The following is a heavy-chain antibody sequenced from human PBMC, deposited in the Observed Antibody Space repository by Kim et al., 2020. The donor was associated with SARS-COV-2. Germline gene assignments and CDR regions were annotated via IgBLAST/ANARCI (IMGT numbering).Heavy chain of an antibody. J-gene: IGHJ5*02. CDR2: IKSKTDGATI. V-gene: IGHV3-15*01. D-gene: IGHD5-12*01. CDR3: TAECIGCVVATKWGS. Sequence: GGSLRLSCAASGFIFTNAWMSWVRQAPGKGLEWVGRIKSKTDGATIDYAAPVKDRFTISRDDSKNTLYLEMNSLKTEDTGIYYCTAECIGCVVATKWGSWGQGTLVTVSS. CDR1: GFIFTNAW.